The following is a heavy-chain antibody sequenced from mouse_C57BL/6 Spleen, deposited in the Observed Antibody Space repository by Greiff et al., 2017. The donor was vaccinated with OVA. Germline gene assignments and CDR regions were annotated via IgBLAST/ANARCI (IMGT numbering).Heavy chain of an antibody. Sequence: QVQLQQSGAELARPGASVKLSCKASGYTFTSYTMHWVKQRPGQGLEWIGYINPSSGYTKYNQKFKDKATLTADKSYSTAYMQLSSLTSEDSAVYYCARFTTIVATDYAMDYWGQGTSVTVSS. J-gene: IGHJ4*01. D-gene: IGHD1-1*01. CDR1: GYTFTSYT. CDR3: ARFTTIVATDYAMDY. V-gene: IGHV1-4*01. CDR2: INPSSGYT.